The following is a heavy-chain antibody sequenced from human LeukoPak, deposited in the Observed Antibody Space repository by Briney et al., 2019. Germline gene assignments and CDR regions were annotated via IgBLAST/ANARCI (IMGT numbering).Heavy chain of an antibody. Sequence: SETLSLTCTVSGCSISSYYWSWIRQPTGKGQEWIGYIYYSGSTNYNPSLKSRVTISVDTSKNQFSLKLSSVTAADTAVYYCAGGSLYYYMDVWGKGTTVTVS. CDR2: IYYSGST. V-gene: IGHV4-59*12. CDR1: GCSISSYY. J-gene: IGHJ6*03. CDR3: AGGSLYYYMDV. D-gene: IGHD3-16*01.